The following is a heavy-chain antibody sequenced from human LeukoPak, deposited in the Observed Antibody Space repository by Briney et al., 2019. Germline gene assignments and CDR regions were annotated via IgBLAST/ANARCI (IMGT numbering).Heavy chain of an antibody. Sequence: ASVKVSCKASGYTFTGYYMHWVRQAPGQGLEWMGWINPNSGGTNYAQKFQGRVTMTRDTSISTAYMEPSRLRSDDTAVYYCARRSATRGYYYGMDVWGQGTTVTVSS. V-gene: IGHV1-2*02. D-gene: IGHD5-24*01. CDR3: ARRSATRGYYYGMDV. CDR1: GYTFTGYY. J-gene: IGHJ6*02. CDR2: INPNSGGT.